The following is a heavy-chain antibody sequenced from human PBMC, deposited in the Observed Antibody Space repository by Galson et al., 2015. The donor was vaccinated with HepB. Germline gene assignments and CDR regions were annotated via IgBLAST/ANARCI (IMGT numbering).Heavy chain of an antibody. CDR2: ISSNGGST. V-gene: IGHV3-64D*06. D-gene: IGHD3-16*01. J-gene: IGHJ5*02. CDR1: GFTFRSYA. Sequence: SLRLSCAASGFTFRSYAMHWVRQAPGKGLEYVSAISSNGGSTYYADSVKGRFTISRDNSKNTLYLQMSSLSAEDTAVYYCGKGPRSAPLRNWFDPWGQGTLVTVSS. CDR3: GKGPRSAPLRNWFDP.